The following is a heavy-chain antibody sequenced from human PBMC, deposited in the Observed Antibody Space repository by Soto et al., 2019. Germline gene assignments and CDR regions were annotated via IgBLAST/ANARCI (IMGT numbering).Heavy chain of an antibody. CDR1: GGSISSGGYS. CDR2: IYHSGST. D-gene: IGHD2-2*01. V-gene: IGHV4-30-2*01. CDR3: ARVPDR. Sequence: SETLSLTCAGSGGSISSGGYSWSWIRQPPGKGLEWIGYIYHSGSTYYNPSLKSRVTISVDRSKNQFSLKLSSVTAADTAVYYCARVPDRWGQGTQVTVSS. J-gene: IGHJ5*02.